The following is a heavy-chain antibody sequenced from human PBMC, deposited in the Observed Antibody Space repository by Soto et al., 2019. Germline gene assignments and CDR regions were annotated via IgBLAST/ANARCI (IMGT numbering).Heavy chain of an antibody. CDR3: ARDRTTVDGYYYHYGMDV. J-gene: IGHJ6*04. CDR2: ISAYNGHT. CDR1: AYSFTTNG. Sequence: ASVKVSCKASAYSFTTNGFSRVRQAPGQGLEWMGWISAYNGHTNYAQNVQGRVTMTTDTSTTTAYMELRSLTSDDTAVYYCARDRTTVDGYYYHYGMDVWGEGTTVTVSA. D-gene: IGHD4-4*01. V-gene: IGHV1-18*04.